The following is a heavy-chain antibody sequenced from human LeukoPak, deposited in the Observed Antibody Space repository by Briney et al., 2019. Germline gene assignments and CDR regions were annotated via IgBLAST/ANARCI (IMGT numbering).Heavy chain of an antibody. J-gene: IGHJ4*02. Sequence: GGSLRLSCAVSGFTFSNFWMSWVRQAPGRGLEWVANIHPEGNEKYHVESVKGRFTISRDNTKNLLFLQMNGLRVEDTAVYYCAKSNYYDSSGPDYYWGQGTLVTVSS. V-gene: IGHV3-7*03. CDR3: AKSNYYDSSGPDYY. CDR1: GFTFSNFW. CDR2: IHPEGNEK. D-gene: IGHD3-22*01.